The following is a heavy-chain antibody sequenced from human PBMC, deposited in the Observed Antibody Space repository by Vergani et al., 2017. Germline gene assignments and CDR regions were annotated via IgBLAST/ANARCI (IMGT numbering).Heavy chain of an antibody. J-gene: IGHJ4*02. Sequence: EVQLVESGGGLIQPGGSLRLSCAASGFTVSSNYMSWVRQAPGKGLEWVSVIYSGGSTYYADSVKGRFTISRDNSKNTLYLQMNSLKTDDTAVYYCTTEIASRKDYWGQGTLVTVSS. D-gene: IGHD1-14*01. CDR1: GFTVSSNY. CDR3: TTEIASRKDY. V-gene: IGHV3-53*01. CDR2: IYSGGST.